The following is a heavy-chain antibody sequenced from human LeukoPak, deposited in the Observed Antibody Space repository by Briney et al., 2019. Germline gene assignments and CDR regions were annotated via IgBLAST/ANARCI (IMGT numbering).Heavy chain of an antibody. J-gene: IGHJ4*02. CDR2: INHSGST. CDR3: ARGPEIAAAGLDY. Sequence: SSESLSLICAVYGGSFSGYYWSWIRQPPGKGLEWIGEINHSGSTNYNPSLKSRVTISVDTSKNQFSLKLSSVTAADTAVYYCARGPEIAAAGLDYWGQGTLVTVSS. CDR1: GGSFSGYY. D-gene: IGHD6-13*01. V-gene: IGHV4-34*01.